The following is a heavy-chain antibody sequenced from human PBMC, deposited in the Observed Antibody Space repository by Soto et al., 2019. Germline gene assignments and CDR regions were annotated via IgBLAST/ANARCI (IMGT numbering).Heavy chain of an antibody. Sequence: SETLSLTCAVSGGSIISYYWSWIRQPPGKGLEWIGYIYYSGSTNYNPSLKSRVTISVDTSKNQFSLKLSSVTAADTAVYYCARGRRADFDWLNYYYYYGMDVWGQGTTVTVSS. D-gene: IGHD3-9*01. CDR2: IYYSGST. V-gene: IGHV4-59*01. CDR1: GGSIISYY. J-gene: IGHJ6*02. CDR3: ARGRRADFDWLNYYYYYGMDV.